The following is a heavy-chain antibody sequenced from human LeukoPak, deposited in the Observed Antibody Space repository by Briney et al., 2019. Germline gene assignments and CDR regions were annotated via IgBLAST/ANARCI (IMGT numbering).Heavy chain of an antibody. J-gene: IGHJ3*02. CDR2: IQYDGSNK. Sequence: GGSLRLSCAAFGFTFRSYGMHWVRQAPGKGLEWMAFIQYDGSNKYYADSVKGRFTISRDNSKNTLDLQMDSLRPEDTAVYYCARKGGIYCNDGCFHDAFDIWGQGTTVTVSS. V-gene: IGHV3-30*02. CDR3: ARKGGIYCNDGCFHDAFDI. CDR1: GFTFRSYG. D-gene: IGHD2/OR15-2a*01.